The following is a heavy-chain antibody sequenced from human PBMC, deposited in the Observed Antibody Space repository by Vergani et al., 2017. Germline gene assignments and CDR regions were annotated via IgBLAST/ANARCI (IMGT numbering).Heavy chain of an antibody. CDR2: INAGNGNT. CDR3: ARAANGPGGIHYWCFDL. CDR1: GYTFTSYA. V-gene: IGHV1-3*01. J-gene: IGHJ2*01. Sequence: QVQLVQSGAEVKKPGASVKVSCKASGYTFTSYAMHWVRQAPGQRLEWMGWINAGNGNTKYSQKFQGRVTITRDTSASTAYMELSSLRSEDTAVYYCARAANGPGGIHYWCFDLWGRGTLVTVSS. D-gene: IGHD3-16*01.